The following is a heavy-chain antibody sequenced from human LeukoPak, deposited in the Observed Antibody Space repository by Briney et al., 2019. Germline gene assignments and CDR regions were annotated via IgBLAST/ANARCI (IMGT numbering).Heavy chain of an antibody. Sequence: SETLSLTCAVYGGSFSSYYWSWIRQPPGKGLEWIGEINHSGSTNYNPSLKSRVTISVDTSKNQFSLKLSSVTAADTAVYYCARLKYYDILTGYSIQDYWGQGTLVTVSS. D-gene: IGHD3-9*01. CDR2: INHSGST. CDR3: ARLKYYDILTGYSIQDY. V-gene: IGHV4-34*01. J-gene: IGHJ4*02. CDR1: GGSFSSYY.